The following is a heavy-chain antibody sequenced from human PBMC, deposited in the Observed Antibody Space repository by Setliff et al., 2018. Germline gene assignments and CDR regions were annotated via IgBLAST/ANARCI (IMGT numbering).Heavy chain of an antibody. V-gene: IGHV3-33*01. D-gene: IGHD2-21*02. CDR1: GFILSPYG. CDR3: ARVPPRDQAFDY. J-gene: IGHJ4*02. CDR2: IWYDGSNK. Sequence: GGSLRLSCAASGFILSPYGMHWVRQAPGKGLEWVAVIWYDGSNKYYADSVKGRFTISRDNAKNSLYLQMNSLRAEDTAVYYCARVPPRDQAFDYWGQGTLVTVSS.